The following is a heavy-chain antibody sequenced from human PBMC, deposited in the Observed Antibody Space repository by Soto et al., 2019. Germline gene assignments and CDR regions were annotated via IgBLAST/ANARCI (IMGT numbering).Heavy chain of an antibody. D-gene: IGHD2-2*01. V-gene: IGHV3-49*04. Sequence: GGSLRLSCAASGFTFSSYAMSWVRQAPGKGLEWVGFIRSKAYGGTTEYAASVKGRFTISRDDSKSIAYLQMNSLKTEDTAVYYCTRAIRYCSSTSCQYYFDYWGQGTLVTVSS. CDR3: TRAIRYCSSTSCQYYFDY. J-gene: IGHJ4*02. CDR1: GFTFSSYA. CDR2: IRSKAYGGTT.